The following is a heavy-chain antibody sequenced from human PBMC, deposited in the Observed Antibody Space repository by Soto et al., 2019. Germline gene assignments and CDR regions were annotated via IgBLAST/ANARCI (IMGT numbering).Heavy chain of an antibody. CDR2: ISYDGSNK. Sequence: QRLSCAASGFTFSSYGMHWVRQAPGKGLEWVAVISYDGSNKYYADSVKGRFTISRDNSKNTLYLQMNSLRAEDTAVYYCAKVQNGVTIFGVVIPADYYYGMDVWCQGTTVTVSS. CDR1: GFTFSSYG. CDR3: AKVQNGVTIFGVVIPADYYYGMDV. J-gene: IGHJ6*02. V-gene: IGHV3-30*18. D-gene: IGHD3-3*01.